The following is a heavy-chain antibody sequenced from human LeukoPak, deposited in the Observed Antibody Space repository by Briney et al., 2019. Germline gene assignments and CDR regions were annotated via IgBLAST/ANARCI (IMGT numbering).Heavy chain of an antibody. CDR1: GFTFDDYA. D-gene: IGHD6-19*01. CDR2: ISWNGGST. J-gene: IGHJ4*02. Sequence: GGSLRLSCAASGFTFDDYAMHWVRQAPGKGLEWVSLISWNGGSTYYADSVKGRFTISRDNSKNSLYLQMNSLRAEDTALYYCAKDYHSSSDDNYQHSSGWYPDYWGQGTLVTVSS. V-gene: IGHV3-43D*03. CDR3: AKDYHSSSDDNYQHSSGWYPDY.